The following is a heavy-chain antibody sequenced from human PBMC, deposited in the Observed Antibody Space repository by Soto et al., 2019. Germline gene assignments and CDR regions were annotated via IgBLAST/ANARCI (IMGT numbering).Heavy chain of an antibody. J-gene: IGHJ4*02. CDR2: ISYDGSNK. CDR1: GFTFSSYG. D-gene: IGHD2-15*01. V-gene: IGHV3-30*18. CDR3: AKGGYCSGGSCYPKGFDY. Sequence: QVQLVESGGGVVQPGRSLRLSCAASGFTFSSYGMHWVRQAPGKGLEWVAVISYDGSNKYYADSVKGRFTISRDNSMNTLYLQMNSLRAEDTAVYYCAKGGYCSGGSCYPKGFDYWGQGTLVTVSS.